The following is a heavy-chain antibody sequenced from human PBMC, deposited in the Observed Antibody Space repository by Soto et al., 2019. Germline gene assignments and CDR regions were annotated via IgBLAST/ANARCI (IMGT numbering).Heavy chain of an antibody. J-gene: IGHJ4*02. Sequence: SETLSLTCTVSGGSISSGGYYWSWIRQPPGKGLEWIGEINHSGSTNYNPSLKSRVTISVDTSKNQFSLKLSSVTAADTAVYYCARGVYYYDSSGQGFDYWGQGTLVTVSS. D-gene: IGHD3-22*01. CDR2: INHSGST. V-gene: IGHV4-39*07. CDR1: GGSISSGGYY. CDR3: ARGVYYYDSSGQGFDY.